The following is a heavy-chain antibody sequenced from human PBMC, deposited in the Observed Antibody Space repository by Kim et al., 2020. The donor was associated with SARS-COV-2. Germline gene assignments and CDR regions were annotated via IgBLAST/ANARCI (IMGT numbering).Heavy chain of an antibody. D-gene: IGHD2-8*01. CDR2: IYYSGST. J-gene: IGHJ4*02. V-gene: IGHV4-59*01. CDR3: ARGDLRGRFKWRL. Sequence: SETLSLTCTVSGGSISSYYWSWIRQPPGKGLEWIGYIYYSGSTNYNPSLKSRVTISVDTSKNQFSLKLSSVTAADTAVYYCARGDLRGRFKWRLWGQGTLVTVSS. CDR1: GGSISSYY.